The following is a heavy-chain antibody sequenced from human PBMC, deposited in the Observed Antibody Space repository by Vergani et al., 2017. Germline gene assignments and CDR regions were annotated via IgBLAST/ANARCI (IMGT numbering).Heavy chain of an antibody. CDR2: IYYSGST. D-gene: IGHD3-10*01. J-gene: IGHJ4*02. Sequence: QVQLQESGPGLVKPSETLSLTCTVSGGSISSYYWSWIRQPPGKGLEWIGYIYYSGSTNYNPSLKSRVTISVDTSKNQFSLKLSSVTAADTAVYYCGRGYGLGSYYIDYWGQGTLVTVSS. CDR1: GGSISSYY. CDR3: GRGYGLGSYYIDY. V-gene: IGHV4-59*01.